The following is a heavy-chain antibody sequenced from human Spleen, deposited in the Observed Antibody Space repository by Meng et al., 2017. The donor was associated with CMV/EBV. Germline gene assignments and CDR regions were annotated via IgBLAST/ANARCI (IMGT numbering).Heavy chain of an antibody. Sequence: SCAASGFTCSSYALTWVRQAPGRGLEWVSSISPTGAYIYYADSVKGRFTITRDNAKNSLYLQMNSLRAEDTAVYYCARSGLAQYFDYWGQGTLVTVSS. CDR1: GFTCSSYA. J-gene: IGHJ4*02. CDR3: ARSGLAQYFDY. V-gene: IGHV3-21*01. D-gene: IGHD6-19*01. CDR2: ISPTGAYI.